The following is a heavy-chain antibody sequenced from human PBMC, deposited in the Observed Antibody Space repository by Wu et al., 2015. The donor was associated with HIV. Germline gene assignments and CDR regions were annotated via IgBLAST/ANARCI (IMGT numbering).Heavy chain of an antibody. CDR2: IIPIFGTA. Sequence: QVQLVQSGAEVKKPGSSVKVSCKASGGTFSSYAISWVRQAPGQGLEWMGGIIPIFGTANYAQKFQGRVTITADESTSTAYMELSSLRSEDTAVYYCAIRRERTRRDGYNSHFDYVGPGNPGPPSPQ. D-gene: IGHD5-24*01. J-gene: IGHJ4*02. CDR1: GGTFSSYA. V-gene: IGHV1-69*12. CDR3: AIRRERTRRDGYNSHFDY.